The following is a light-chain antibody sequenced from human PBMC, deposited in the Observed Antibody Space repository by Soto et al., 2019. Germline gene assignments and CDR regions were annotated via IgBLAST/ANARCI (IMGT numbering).Light chain of an antibody. Sequence: QLVLTQPPSASGTPGQRVTISCSGSSSNIGSNYVYWYQQLPGTAPKLLIYSNNQRPSGVPDRFSGFKSGTSASLAISGLRSEDEADYYCAAWDDSLSGWVFGGGTKLTVL. CDR2: SNN. J-gene: IGLJ3*02. CDR1: SSNIGSNY. V-gene: IGLV1-47*02. CDR3: AAWDDSLSGWV.